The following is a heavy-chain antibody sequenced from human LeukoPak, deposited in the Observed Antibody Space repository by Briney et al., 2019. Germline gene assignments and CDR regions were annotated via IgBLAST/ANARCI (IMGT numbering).Heavy chain of an antibody. D-gene: IGHD3-22*01. CDR1: GGSFSGYY. J-gene: IGHJ4*02. V-gene: IGHV4-34*01. CDR2: INHSGST. CDR3: ARERAGDYYDSSGYYYYFDY. Sequence: PSETLSLTCAVYGGSFSGYYWSWIRQPPGKGLEWIGEINHSGSTNYNPSLKSRVTMSVDTSKNQFSLKLSSVTAADTAVYYCARERAGDYYDSSGYYYYFDYWGQGTLVTVSS.